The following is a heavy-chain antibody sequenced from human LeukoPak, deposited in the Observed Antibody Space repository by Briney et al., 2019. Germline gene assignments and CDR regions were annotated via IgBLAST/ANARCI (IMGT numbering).Heavy chain of an antibody. CDR2: ISSSSSYI. J-gene: IGHJ4*02. CDR3: ARGEEGRDYYDGSGYYVY. V-gene: IGHV3-21*01. D-gene: IGHD3-22*01. CDR1: GFTFSSYS. Sequence: GGSLRLSCAASGFTFSSYSMNWVRQAPGKGLEWVSSISSSSSYIYYADSVKGRFTISRDNAKNSLYLQMNSLRAEDTAVYYCARGEEGRDYYDGSGYYVYWGQGTLVTVSS.